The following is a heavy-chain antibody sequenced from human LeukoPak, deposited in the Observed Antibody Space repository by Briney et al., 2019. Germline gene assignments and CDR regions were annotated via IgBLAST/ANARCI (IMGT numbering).Heavy chain of an antibody. D-gene: IGHD3-10*01. V-gene: IGHV3-53*01. Sequence: GGSLRLSCAASGFTVNTNYINWVRQAPGKGLEWVSILYSGSDTYYADSVKGRFTISRDSSKNILSLQMNNLRAEDTAVYYCARVGDHFHWYLDRWGRGTLVTVSS. CDR1: GFTVNTNY. J-gene: IGHJ2*01. CDR2: LYSGSDT. CDR3: ARVGDHFHWYLDR.